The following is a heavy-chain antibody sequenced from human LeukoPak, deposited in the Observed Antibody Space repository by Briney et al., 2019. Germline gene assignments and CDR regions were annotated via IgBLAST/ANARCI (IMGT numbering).Heavy chain of an antibody. D-gene: IGHD3/OR15-3a*01. CDR1: GVSISGSNSY. CDR2: IYYSGNT. V-gene: IGHV4-39*01. J-gene: IGHJ4*02. CDR3: ARQTGSGLFILP. Sequence: SSETLSLTCTVSGVSISGSNSYWGWIRQPPGKGLEWIGSIYYSGNTYYNASLKSQVSISIDTSKNQFSLKLTSVTAADTAVYYCARQTGSGLFILPGGQGTLVTVSS.